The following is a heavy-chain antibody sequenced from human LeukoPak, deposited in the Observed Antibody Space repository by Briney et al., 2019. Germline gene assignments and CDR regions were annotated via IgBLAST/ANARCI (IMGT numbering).Heavy chain of an antibody. CDR1: GFTFSTYG. D-gene: IGHD1-26*01. CDR2: VWYDGSNI. Sequence: GRSLRLSCAASGFTFSTYGMHWVRQAPGKGLEWVVVVWYDGSNIHYVDSVKGRFTISRDNSKSTLYLQMNSLTAEDTAVYYCARGGYSGTYYFDYWGQGTLVTVSS. J-gene: IGHJ4*02. CDR3: ARGGYSGTYYFDY. V-gene: IGHV3-33*01.